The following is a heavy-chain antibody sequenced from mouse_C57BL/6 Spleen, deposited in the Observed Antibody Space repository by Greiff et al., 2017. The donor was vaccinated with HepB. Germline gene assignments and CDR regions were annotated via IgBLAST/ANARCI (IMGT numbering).Heavy chain of an antibody. V-gene: IGHV1-22*01. CDR2: INPNNGGT. CDR1: GYTFTDYN. CDR3: ARGVYSNFAMDY. D-gene: IGHD2-5*01. Sequence: VQLKESGPELVKPGASVKMSCKASGYTFTDYNMHWVKQSHGKSLEWIGYINPNNGGTSYNQKFKGKATLTVNKSSSTAYMELRSLTSEDSAVYYCARGVYSNFAMDYWGQGTSVTVSS. J-gene: IGHJ4*01.